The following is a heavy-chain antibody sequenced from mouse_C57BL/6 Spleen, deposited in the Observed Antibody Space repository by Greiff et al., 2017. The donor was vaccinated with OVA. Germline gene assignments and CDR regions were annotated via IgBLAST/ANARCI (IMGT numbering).Heavy chain of an antibody. CDR1: GYSFTGYY. CDR2: INPSTGGT. D-gene: IGHD2-3*01. J-gene: IGHJ2*01. V-gene: IGHV1-42*01. CDR3: ARFTYENYFDY. Sequence: EVQLQESGPELVKPGASVKISCKASGYSFTGYYMNWVKQSPEKSLEWIGEINPSTGGTTYNQKFKAKATLTVDKSSSTAYMQLKSLTSEDSAVYYCARFTYENYFDYWGQGTTLTVSS.